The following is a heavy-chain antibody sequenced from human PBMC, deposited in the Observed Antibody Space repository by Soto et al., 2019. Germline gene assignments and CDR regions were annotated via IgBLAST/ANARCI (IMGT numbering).Heavy chain of an antibody. CDR1: GFTFSSYA. J-gene: IGHJ4*02. V-gene: IGHV3-30*03. CDR3: ARGTIVARQHLDY. Sequence: QVQLVESGGGVVQPGTSLRLSCAASGFTFSSYAMHWARQAPGKGLEWVTVISIRGGDEYYAESVRGRFTISRDDSKNTLYLKMDSLRVEETAVYYCARGTIVARQHLDYWGQGTLVTVSS. D-gene: IGHD6-6*01. CDR2: ISIRGGDE.